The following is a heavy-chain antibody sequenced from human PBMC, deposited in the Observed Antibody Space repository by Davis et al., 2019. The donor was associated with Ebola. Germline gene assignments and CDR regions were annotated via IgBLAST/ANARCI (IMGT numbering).Heavy chain of an antibody. CDR1: GYTFTSYY. CDR2: INPSGGST. D-gene: IGHD2-15*01. J-gene: IGHJ4*02. Sequence: ASVKVSCKASGYTFTSYYMHWVRQAPGQGLEWMGIINPSGGSTSYAQKFQGRVTMTRDTSTSTVYMELSSLRSEDTAVYYCARVPHCSGGSCYDLYYFDYWGQGTLVTVSS. CDR3: ARVPHCSGGSCYDLYYFDY. V-gene: IGHV1-46*01.